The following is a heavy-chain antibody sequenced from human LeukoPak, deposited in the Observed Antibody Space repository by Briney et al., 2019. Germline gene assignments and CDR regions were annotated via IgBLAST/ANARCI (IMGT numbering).Heavy chain of an antibody. J-gene: IGHJ4*02. V-gene: IGHV4-39*06. CDR3: ARDGVGYSSSFELDY. CDR1: GGSISSSSYY. CDR2: IYYSGST. Sequence: PSETLSLTCTVSGGSISSSSYYWGWIRQPPGKGLEWIGSIYYSGSTYYNPSLKSRVTISVDTSKNQFTLKLSSVTAADTAVYYCARDGVGYSSSFELDYWGQGPLVPVSS. D-gene: IGHD6-13*01.